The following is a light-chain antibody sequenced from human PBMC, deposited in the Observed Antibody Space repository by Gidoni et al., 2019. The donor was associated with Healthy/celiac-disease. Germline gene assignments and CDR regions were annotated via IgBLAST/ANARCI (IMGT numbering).Light chain of an antibody. V-gene: IGKV3-20*01. J-gene: IGKJ4*01. CDR3: QQYGRSLT. CDR2: GAS. Sequence: EIVLTQSPGTLSLSPGERATLSCRASQSVSSSYLAWYQRKPGQAPRLLIYGASSRATGIPDRFSGSGSGTDFTLTISRLEPEDFAVYYCQQYGRSLTFXGXTKVEIK. CDR1: QSVSSSY.